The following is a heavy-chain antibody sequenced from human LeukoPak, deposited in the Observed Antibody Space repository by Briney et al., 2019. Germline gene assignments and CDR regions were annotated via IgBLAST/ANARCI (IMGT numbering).Heavy chain of an antibody. CDR1: GFNFDTYS. CDR3: ARPYGSGSYSAPQYYFGLDV. CDR2: ISSGSSYI. D-gene: IGHD3-10*01. V-gene: IGHV3-21*01. Sequence: GGSLRLSCAASGFNFDTYSMNWVRQAPGKGLEWVSFISSGSSYIYYADSVKGRFTISRDKAKNSLYLQMNSLRAEDTAVYYCARPYGSGSYSAPQYYFGLDVWGKGTTVIVSS. J-gene: IGHJ6*04.